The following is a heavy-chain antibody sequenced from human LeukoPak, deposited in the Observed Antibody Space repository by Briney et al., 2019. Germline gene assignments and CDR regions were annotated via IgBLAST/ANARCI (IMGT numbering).Heavy chain of an antibody. V-gene: IGHV1-2*02. Sequence: ASVKVSCKASGYTFTGYYVHWVRQAPGQGLEWMGWINPNSGGTNYAQKFQGRVTMTRDTSISTAYMELSRLRSDDTAVYYCARERCSGGSCYSYYYYGMDVWGQGTTVTVSS. D-gene: IGHD2-15*01. J-gene: IGHJ6*02. CDR2: INPNSGGT. CDR1: GYTFTGYY. CDR3: ARERCSGGSCYSYYYYGMDV.